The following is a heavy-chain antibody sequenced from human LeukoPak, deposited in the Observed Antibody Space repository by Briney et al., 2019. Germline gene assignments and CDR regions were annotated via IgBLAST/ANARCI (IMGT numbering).Heavy chain of an antibody. CDR3: ARVEATTARSYYYYYMDV. V-gene: IGHV3-21*06. Sequence: MAGGSLRLSCSASGFSFTSYAMNWVRQAPGKGLEWVSSITTGSSYIYYADSVRGRFSVSRDNAKNSLYLEMNSLRAEDTAVYYCARVEATTARSYYYYYMDVWAKGPRSPSP. J-gene: IGHJ6*03. CDR1: GFSFTSYA. CDR2: ITTGSSYI. D-gene: IGHD1-1*01.